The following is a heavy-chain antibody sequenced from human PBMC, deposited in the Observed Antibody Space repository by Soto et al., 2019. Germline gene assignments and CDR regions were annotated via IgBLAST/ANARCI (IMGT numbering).Heavy chain of an antibody. D-gene: IGHD3-3*01. Sequence: GGSLRLSCAASGFTFSSYWMSWVRQAPGKGLEWVANIKQDGSEKYYVDSVKGRFTISRDNAKNSLYLQMNSLRAEDTAVYYCARSYDFWSGSPQDFDYWGQGTLVTVSS. V-gene: IGHV3-7*05. J-gene: IGHJ4*02. CDR2: IKQDGSEK. CDR3: ARSYDFWSGSPQDFDY. CDR1: GFTFSSYW.